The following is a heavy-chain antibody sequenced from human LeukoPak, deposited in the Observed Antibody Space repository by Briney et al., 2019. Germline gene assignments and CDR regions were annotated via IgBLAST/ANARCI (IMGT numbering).Heavy chain of an antibody. J-gene: IGHJ4*02. CDR3: ARSPTPFYYGSGSAVNYFDY. V-gene: IGHV4-59*01. CDR1: GDSISGYY. Sequence: PSETLSLTCTVSGDSISGYYWSWIRQPPGKGLEWIVYVYYSGSTNYNPSLKSRVTISIDTSKNQFSLKLSSVTAADTAVYYCARSPTPFYYGSGSAVNYFDYWGQGNLVTVSS. D-gene: IGHD3-10*01. CDR2: VYYSGST.